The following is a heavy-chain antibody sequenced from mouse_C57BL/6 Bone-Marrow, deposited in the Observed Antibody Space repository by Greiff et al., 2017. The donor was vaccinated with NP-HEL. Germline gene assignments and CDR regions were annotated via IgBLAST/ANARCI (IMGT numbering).Heavy chain of an antibody. Sequence: VKDRFTISRDDSESMLYLQMNNLKTEDTAMYYCVRTLRYWFAYWGQGTLVTVSA. V-gene: IGHV10-1*01. D-gene: IGHD1-1*01. CDR3: VRTLRYWFAY. J-gene: IGHJ3*01.